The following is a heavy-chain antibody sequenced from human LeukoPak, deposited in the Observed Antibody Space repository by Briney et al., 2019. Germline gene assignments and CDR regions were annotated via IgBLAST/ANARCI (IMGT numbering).Heavy chain of an antibody. D-gene: IGHD5-24*01. CDR1: GFTFSSYA. V-gene: IGHV3-30-3*02. CDR2: ISYDGSNK. CDR3: AKRDGYNSH. J-gene: IGHJ4*02. Sequence: GGSLRLSCAASGFTFSSYAMHWVRQAPGKGLEWVAVISYDGSNKYYADSVKGRFTISRDSSKNTLYLQMNSLRAEDTAVYYCAKRDGYNSHWGQGTLVTVSS.